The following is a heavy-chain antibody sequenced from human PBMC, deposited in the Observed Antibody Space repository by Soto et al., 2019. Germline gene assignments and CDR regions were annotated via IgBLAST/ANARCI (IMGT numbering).Heavy chain of an antibody. CDR2: ISSSGSTI. CDR3: ARDPGCTNGVCSGPQFDP. J-gene: IGHJ5*02. Sequence: EVQLVESGGGLVQPGGSLRLSCAASGFTFSSYEMNWVRQAPGKGLEWVSYISSSGSTIYYADSVKGRFTISRDNDKNSRYLQMNSLRAEDTAVYYCARDPGCTNGVCSGPQFDPWGQGTLVTVSS. V-gene: IGHV3-48*03. D-gene: IGHD2-8*01. CDR1: GFTFSSYE.